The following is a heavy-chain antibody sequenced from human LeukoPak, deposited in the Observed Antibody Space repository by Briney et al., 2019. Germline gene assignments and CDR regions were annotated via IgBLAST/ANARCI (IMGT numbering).Heavy chain of an antibody. V-gene: IGHV4-30-2*01. Sequence: PSETLSLTCTVSGGSISSGGYYWGWIRQPPGKGLEWIGYIYHSGSTYYNPSLKSRVTISVDRSKNQFSLKLSSVTAADTAVYYCASPTGIVGAKGAFDIWGQGTMVTVSS. J-gene: IGHJ3*02. CDR3: ASPTGIVGAKGAFDI. CDR1: GGSISSGGYY. CDR2: IYHSGST. D-gene: IGHD1-26*01.